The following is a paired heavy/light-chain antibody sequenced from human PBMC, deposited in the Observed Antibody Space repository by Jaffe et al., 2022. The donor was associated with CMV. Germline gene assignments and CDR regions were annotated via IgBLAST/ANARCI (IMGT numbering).Heavy chain of an antibody. CDR1: GFTFSSYS. CDR2: ISSSSSYI. CDR3: ARVPVIGGALTYYYYGMDV. J-gene: IGHJ6*02. D-gene: IGHD3-16*01. V-gene: IGHV3-21*01. Sequence: EVQLVESGGGLVKPGGSLRLSCAASGFTFSSYSMNWVRQAPGKGLEWVSSISSSSSYIYYADSVKGRFTISRDNAKNSLYLQMNSLRAEDTAVYYCARVPVIGGALTYYYYGMDVWGQGTTVTVSS.
Light chain of an antibody. CDR1: QSLLHSNGYNY. V-gene: IGKV2-28*01. CDR2: LGS. Sequence: DIVMTQSPLSLPVTPGEPASISCRSSQSLLHSNGYNYLDWYLQKPGKSPQLLIYLGSNRASGVPDRFSGSGSGTDFTLKISRVEAEDVGVYYCMQALQTGYTFGQGTKLEIK. J-gene: IGKJ2*01. CDR3: MQALQTGYT.